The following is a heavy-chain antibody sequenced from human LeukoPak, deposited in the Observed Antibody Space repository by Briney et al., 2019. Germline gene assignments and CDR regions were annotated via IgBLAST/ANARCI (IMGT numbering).Heavy chain of an antibody. CDR1: GFTFGDYS. CDR2: IWIDSGNT. V-gene: IGHV3-48*01. CDR3: ARDYKYAFDN. Sequence: GGSLRLSCAASGFTFGDYSMNWVRQAPGKGLEWISYIWIDSGNTNYADSVKGRFTISGDNSKNSLYLQMNSLRVEDTAVYYCARDYKYAFDNWGQGTLVTVSS. J-gene: IGHJ4*02. D-gene: IGHD5-24*01.